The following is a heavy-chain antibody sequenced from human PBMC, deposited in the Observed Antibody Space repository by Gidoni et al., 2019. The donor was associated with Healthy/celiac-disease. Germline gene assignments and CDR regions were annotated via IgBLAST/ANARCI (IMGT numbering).Heavy chain of an antibody. J-gene: IGHJ5*02. V-gene: IGHV4-31*03. Sequence: QGQLQESGPGLVHPSRTLSLPCPVPGGPITRGGYYWRWIRQHPGKGLEWIGYIYYSGSTYYNPSLKSRVTISVDTSKNQFSLKLSSVTAADTAVYYCASQPRGKQLLWFDPWGQGTLVTVSS. CDR3: ASQPRGKQLLWFDP. CDR1: GGPITRGGYY. D-gene: IGHD6-6*01. CDR2: IYYSGST.